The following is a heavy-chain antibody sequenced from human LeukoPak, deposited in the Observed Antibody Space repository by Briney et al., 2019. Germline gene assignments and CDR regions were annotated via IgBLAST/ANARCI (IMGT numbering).Heavy chain of an antibody. D-gene: IGHD3-22*01. CDR2: INHSGST. J-gene: IGHJ4*02. Sequence: SETLSLTCAVYGGSFSGYYWSWIRQPPGKGLEWIGEINHSGSTNYNPSLKSRVTISVDTSKNQFSLKLSSVTAADTAVYCCARYYDSSGYYENWGQGTLVTVSS. CDR1: GGSFSGYY. V-gene: IGHV4-34*01. CDR3: ARYYDSSGYYEN.